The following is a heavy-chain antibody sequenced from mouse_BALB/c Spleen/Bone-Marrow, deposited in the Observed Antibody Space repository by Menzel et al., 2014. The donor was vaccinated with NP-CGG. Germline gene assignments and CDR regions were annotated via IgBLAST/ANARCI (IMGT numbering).Heavy chain of an antibody. D-gene: IGHD1-1*01. CDR1: GYSFTGYT. Sequence: VQLQQSGPGLVKPGASMKISCKASGYSFTGYTMNWVKQSHGKNLEWIGLINPYNGGTNYNQKFKDKATLTVDRSYSTTYMELLSLTPQDSAVSYCARLLLYYYAMDYWGQGTSVTVSS. CDR2: INPYNGGT. J-gene: IGHJ4*01. V-gene: IGHV1-25*01. CDR3: ARLLLYYYAMDY.